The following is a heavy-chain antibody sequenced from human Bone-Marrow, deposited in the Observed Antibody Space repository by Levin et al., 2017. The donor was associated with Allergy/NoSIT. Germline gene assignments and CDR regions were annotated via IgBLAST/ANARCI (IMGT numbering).Heavy chain of an antibody. J-gene: IGHJ4*02. CDR2: ISGSGGTT. V-gene: IGHV3-23*01. Sequence: GESLKISCAASGFTFSTYAINWVRQAPGKGLEWVSAISGSGGTTYYADSVKGRFTISRDNSKNTLYLQMSSLRAEDTAVYYCAKFWGVSPRGVDFWGQGTLVTVSS. CDR3: AKFWGVSPRGVDF. CDR1: GFTFSTYA. D-gene: IGHD3-16*01.